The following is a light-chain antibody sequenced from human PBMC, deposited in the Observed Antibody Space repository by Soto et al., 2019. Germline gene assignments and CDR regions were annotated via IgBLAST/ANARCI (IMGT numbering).Light chain of an antibody. Sequence: QSVLTQPASVSGSPGQSITISCTGTISDVGGYDYVSWYQHLPGKAPKLMISAVSNRPSGIATRFSGSKSGNTASLTISGLQAEDEADYYCSSYTSSSTLVFGGGTKVTVL. CDR1: ISDVGGYDY. J-gene: IGLJ2*01. V-gene: IGLV2-14*01. CDR3: SSYTSSSTLV. CDR2: AVS.